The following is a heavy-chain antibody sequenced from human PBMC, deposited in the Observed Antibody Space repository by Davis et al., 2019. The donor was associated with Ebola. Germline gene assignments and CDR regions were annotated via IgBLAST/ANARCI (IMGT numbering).Heavy chain of an antibody. V-gene: IGHV3-15*01. J-gene: IGHJ3*02. CDR1: GFTFSNAR. CDR2: IKRTSEGGTT. D-gene: IGHD7-27*01. CDR3: TRAPGGTGIKRAFDI. Sequence: GESLKISCEASGFTFSNARMSWVRQAPGKGLEWVGRIKRTSEGGTTDYAAPVKGRFTMSRDDSKNTVYLQMNSLRAEDTAVYYCTRAPGGTGIKRAFDIWGQGTMVTVSS.